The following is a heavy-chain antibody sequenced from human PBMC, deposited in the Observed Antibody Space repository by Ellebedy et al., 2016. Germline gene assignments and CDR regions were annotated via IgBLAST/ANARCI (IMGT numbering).Heavy chain of an antibody. D-gene: IGHD3-22*01. Sequence: GGSLRLSXAASGFTFSSYSMNWVRQAPGKGLEWVSSISSSSSYIYYADSVKGRFTISRDNAKNSLYLQMNSLRAEDTAVYYCARDQGIVVVTPRDYYGMDVWGQGTTVTVSS. CDR3: ARDQGIVVVTPRDYYGMDV. CDR2: ISSSSSYI. J-gene: IGHJ6*02. CDR1: GFTFSSYS. V-gene: IGHV3-21*01.